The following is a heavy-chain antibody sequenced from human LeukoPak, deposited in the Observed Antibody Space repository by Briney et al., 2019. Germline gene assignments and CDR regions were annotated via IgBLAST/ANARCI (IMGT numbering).Heavy chain of an antibody. CDR3: AKEVPKLERLLDYYYGMDV. D-gene: IGHD1-1*01. CDR2: ISGSGGST. J-gene: IGHJ6*02. CDR1: GFTFSSYA. Sequence: GGSPRLSCAASGFTFSSYAMSWVRQAPGKGLEWVSAISGSGGSTYYADSVKGRFTISRDNSKNTLYLQMNSLRAEDTAVYYCAKEVPKLERLLDYYYGMDVWGQGTTVTVSS. V-gene: IGHV3-23*01.